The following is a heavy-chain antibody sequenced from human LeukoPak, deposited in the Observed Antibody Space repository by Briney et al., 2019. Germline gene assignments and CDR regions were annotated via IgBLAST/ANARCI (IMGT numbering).Heavy chain of an antibody. J-gene: IGHJ4*02. CDR1: GFTFSSYE. CDR3: ARRYCSSTSCTLDY. CDR2: ISSSANTI. D-gene: IGHD2-2*01. Sequence: GGSLRLSCAASGFTFSSYEMNWVRQAPGKGLEWVSYISSSANTIYYADSVKGRFTISRDKAKNSLYLQMNSLRAEDTAVYYCARRYCSSTSCTLDYWGQGTLVTVSS. V-gene: IGHV3-48*03.